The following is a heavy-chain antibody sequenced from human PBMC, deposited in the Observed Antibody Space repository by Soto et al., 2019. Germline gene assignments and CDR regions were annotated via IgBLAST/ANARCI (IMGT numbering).Heavy chain of an antibody. J-gene: IGHJ3*02. CDR3: AGGYLEDAFDI. Sequence: QVQLVQSGAEVKKPGASVKVSCKASGYTFTSYAMHWVRQAPGQRLEWMGWINAGNGNTKYSQKFQGRVTITRDTSSSTAYMELSSLRSEGTAVYYCAGGYLEDAFDIWGQGTMVTVSS. V-gene: IGHV1-3*01. D-gene: IGHD5-18*01. CDR1: GYTFTSYA. CDR2: INAGNGNT.